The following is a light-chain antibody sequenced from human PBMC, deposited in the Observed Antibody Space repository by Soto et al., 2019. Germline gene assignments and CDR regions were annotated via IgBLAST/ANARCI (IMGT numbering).Light chain of an antibody. J-gene: IGKJ1*01. V-gene: IGKV3-15*01. Sequence: EIVLAQSPATLSVSPGERATLSCRASQSVGFNLAWYQQKPGPAPRLLIYGASTRATGIPARFSGSGSGTEFTLTISSLQSEDFAIYYCQEYNDWPPWTFGQGTKVDIK. CDR3: QEYNDWPPWT. CDR1: QSVGFN. CDR2: GAS.